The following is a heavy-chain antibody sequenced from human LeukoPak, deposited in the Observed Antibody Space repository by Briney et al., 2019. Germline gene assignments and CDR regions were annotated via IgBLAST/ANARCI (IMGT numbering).Heavy chain of an antibody. Sequence: PSETLSLTCTVSGGPMSSYYWSWIRKPPGKGLEWIGYIYYSGSTNYNPSLKSRITISVDTSKNQLSLKLSSVTAPDTAVYYCARVELLHTVDYWGQGTLVTVSS. J-gene: IGHJ4*02. D-gene: IGHD1-7*01. CDR1: GGPMSSYY. V-gene: IGHV4-59*01. CDR2: IYYSGST. CDR3: ARVELLHTVDY.